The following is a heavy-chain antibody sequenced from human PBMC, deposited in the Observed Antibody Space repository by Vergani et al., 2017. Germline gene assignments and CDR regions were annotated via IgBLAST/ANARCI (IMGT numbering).Heavy chain of an antibody. J-gene: IGHJ3*02. CDR3: VREARGMRAFDI. CDR2: IYYSGST. V-gene: IGHV4-31*03. CDR1: GGSISSGGYY. Sequence: QVQLQESGPGLVKPSQTLSLTCTVSGGSISSGGYYWSWIRQHPGKGLEWIGYIYYSGSTYYNPSLKSRVTISVDTSKNQFSLKLSSVTAADTAGYYCVREARGMRAFDIWGQGTMVTVSS. D-gene: IGHD3-16*01.